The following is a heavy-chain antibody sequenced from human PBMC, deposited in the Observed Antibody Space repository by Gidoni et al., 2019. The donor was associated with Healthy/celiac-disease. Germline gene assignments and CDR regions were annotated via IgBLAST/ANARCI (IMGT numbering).Heavy chain of an antibody. Sequence: EVQLVESGGGLVKPGGSLRLSCAASGFTFSSYSMHWVRQAPGKGLEWVSSISSSSSYIYYADSVKGRFTISRDNAKNSLYLQMNSLRAEDTAVYYCARDRKVRLYGDSSGYYPDAFDIWGQGTMVTVSS. CDR2: ISSSSSYI. CDR3: ARDRKVRLYGDSSGYYPDAFDI. V-gene: IGHV3-21*01. J-gene: IGHJ3*02. CDR1: GFTFSSYS. D-gene: IGHD3-22*01.